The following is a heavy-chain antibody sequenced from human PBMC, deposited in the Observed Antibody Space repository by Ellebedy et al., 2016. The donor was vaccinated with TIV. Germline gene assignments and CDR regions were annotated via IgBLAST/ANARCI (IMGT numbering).Heavy chain of an antibody. CDR2: IYNSGST. V-gene: IGHV4-59*11. CDR1: GGSISSHY. CDR3: ARVLRFPSSGWSGFHYYFDS. J-gene: IGHJ4*02. Sequence: SETLSLTCTVSGGSISSHYWSWIRQPPGKGLKWIGYIYNSGSTNYSPSLRSRLTISLDASKNQFSLKLSSVTAADTAMYYCARVLRFPSSGWSGFHYYFDSWGQGTLVTVSS. D-gene: IGHD6-19*01.